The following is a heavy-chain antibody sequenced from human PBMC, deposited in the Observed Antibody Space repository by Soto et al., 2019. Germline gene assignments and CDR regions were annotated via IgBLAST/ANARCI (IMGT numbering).Heavy chain of an antibody. J-gene: IGHJ6*02. Sequence: QVQLQESGPGLVKPSQTLSLTCTVSGGSISSGGYYWSWIRQHQGKGLEWIGYTSYSGSTYYHPSHRSRVTRPVDTSKNQFALKLSSVTAADTAVYYCAREVIPPVFGVAITIGGSYGMDVWGQGTTVTVSS. CDR3: AREVIPPVFGVAITIGGSYGMDV. D-gene: IGHD3-3*01. V-gene: IGHV4-31*03. CDR1: GGSISSGGYY. CDR2: TSYSGST.